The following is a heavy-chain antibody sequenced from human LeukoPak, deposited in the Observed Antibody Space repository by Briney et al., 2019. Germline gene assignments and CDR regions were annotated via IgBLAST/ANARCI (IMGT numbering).Heavy chain of an antibody. CDR2: IYTSGST. J-gene: IGHJ4*02. Sequence: TSQTLSLTCTVSGGSISSSSYYWSWIRQPAGKGLEWIGRIYTSGSTNYNPSLKSRVTISVDTSKNQFSLKLSSVTAADTAVYYCAREGYSYGYFVDYWGQGTLVTVSS. V-gene: IGHV4-61*02. CDR3: AREGYSYGYFVDY. CDR1: GGSISSSSYY. D-gene: IGHD5-18*01.